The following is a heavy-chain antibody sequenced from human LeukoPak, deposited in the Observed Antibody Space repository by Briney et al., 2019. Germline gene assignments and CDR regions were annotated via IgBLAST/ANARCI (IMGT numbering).Heavy chain of an antibody. CDR3: ARVAMVRGVIINFDY. Sequence: GESLKISCKGSGYSFTSYWIGWVRQMPGKGLEWMGIIYPGDSDTRYSPSSQGQVTISADKSISTAYLQWSSLKASDTAMYYCARVAMVRGVIINFDYWGQGALVTVSS. J-gene: IGHJ4*02. CDR1: GYSFTSYW. V-gene: IGHV5-51*01. D-gene: IGHD3-10*01. CDR2: IYPGDSDT.